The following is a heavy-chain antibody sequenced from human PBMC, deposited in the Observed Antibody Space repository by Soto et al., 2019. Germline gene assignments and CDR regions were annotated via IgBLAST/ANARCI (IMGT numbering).Heavy chain of an antibody. D-gene: IGHD3-3*01. CDR2: IYNSGIT. Sequence: SETLSLTCTVSGGSISSGDYSWSWVRQSPGKGLEWIGHIYNSGITYDNPSLKSRVVISIDTSRNQFSLRLNSLTAADRAVYFCARGVTVFGLVSRFWFDPWGQGTVVTVSS. CDR1: GGSISSGDYS. CDR3: ARGVTVFGLVSRFWFDP. J-gene: IGHJ5*02. V-gene: IGHV4-30-4*01.